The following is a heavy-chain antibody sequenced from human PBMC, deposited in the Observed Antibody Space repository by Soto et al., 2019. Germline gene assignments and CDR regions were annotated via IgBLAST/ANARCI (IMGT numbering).Heavy chain of an antibody. CDR1: GDSISSDKR. CDR2: IHHSGRT. V-gene: IGHV4-4*02. J-gene: IGHJ4*02. D-gene: IGHD2-21*02. CDR3: ARGGDWQFDY. Sequence: QVQLQESGPGLVKPSGTLSLTCAVSGDSISSDKRWRGVRQPPGKGLEWIGEIHHSGRTNYNPSLKIRVTILVEKSKNQVSLELSSMTAADTAVYYCARGGDWQFDYWGQGTLVTVSS.